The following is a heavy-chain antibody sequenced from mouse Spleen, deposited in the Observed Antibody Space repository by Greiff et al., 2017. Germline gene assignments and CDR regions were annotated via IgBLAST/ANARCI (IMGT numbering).Heavy chain of an antibody. V-gene: IGHV1-47*01. CDR1: GYTFTTYP. CDR3: ARGLTTVVATDWYFGV. J-gene: IGHJ1*03. Sequence: VHLVESGAELVKPGASVKMSCKASGYTFTTYPIEWLKQNHGKSLEWIGNFHPYNDDTKYNEKFKGKATLTVEKPSSTVYLELSRLTSDDSAVYYCARGLTTVVATDWYFGVWGTGTTVTVSS. D-gene: IGHD1-1*01. CDR2: FHPYNDDT.